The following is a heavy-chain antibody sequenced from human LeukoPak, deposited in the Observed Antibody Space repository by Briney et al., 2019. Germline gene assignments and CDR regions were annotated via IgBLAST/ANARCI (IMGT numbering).Heavy chain of an antibody. D-gene: IGHD1-7*01. CDR3: ARGRELLNPFDY. V-gene: IGHV3-30*03. CDR2: ISYDGSNK. CDR1: RFTFSSYG. Sequence: PGGSLRLSCAASRFTFSSYGMHWVRQAPGKGLEWVAVISYDGSNKYYADSVKGRFTVSRDNSKNTLYLQMNSLRAEDTAVYYCARGRELLNPFDYWGQGTLVTVSS. J-gene: IGHJ4*02.